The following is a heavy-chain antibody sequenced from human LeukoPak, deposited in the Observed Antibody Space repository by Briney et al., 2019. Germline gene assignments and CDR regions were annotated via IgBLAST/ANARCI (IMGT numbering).Heavy chain of an antibody. CDR3: TRRRNCLSHFDY. D-gene: IGHD1-14*01. V-gene: IGHV4-34*01. Sequence: SETLSLTCTIYGGSFSGYYWSWIRQPPGKGLEWIGEINHSGSTNYNPSLKSRVTISVDTSKNQFSLKLSSVTAADTAVYYCTRRRNCLSHFDYWGQGTLVTVSS. J-gene: IGHJ4*02. CDR1: GGSFSGYY. CDR2: INHSGST.